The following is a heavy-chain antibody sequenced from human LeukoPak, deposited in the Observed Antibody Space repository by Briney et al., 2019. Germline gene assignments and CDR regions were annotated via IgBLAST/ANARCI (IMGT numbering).Heavy chain of an antibody. D-gene: IGHD3-22*01. J-gene: IGHJ4*02. Sequence: GASVKVSCKASGYTFTTYDINWVRQAAGQGPEWMGWMNPNSGNTGYAQKFQGRVSITRDTAITTAYTELSSLTSEDTAIYYCARRSDYYDSSAYIYWGQGTLVTVSS. V-gene: IGHV1-8*03. CDR3: ARRSDYYDSSAYIY. CDR1: GYTFTTYD. CDR2: MNPNSGNT.